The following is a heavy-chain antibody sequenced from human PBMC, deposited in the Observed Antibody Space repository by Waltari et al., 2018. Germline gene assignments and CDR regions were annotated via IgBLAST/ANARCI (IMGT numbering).Heavy chain of an antibody. CDR1: SFNVSSYY. J-gene: IGHJ6*02. Sequence: EVQLVESGGHLIQPGGSLRLSCAASSFNVSSYYMNWVRQAPGKGLEWVSFLYHAGNTYYADSVKGRFTFSRDNSKNTLYLQMNSLRAEDTAVYYCARGNTKYGMDVWGQGTTVTVSS. V-gene: IGHV3-53*01. CDR2: LYHAGNT. D-gene: IGHD3-10*01. CDR3: ARGNTKYGMDV.